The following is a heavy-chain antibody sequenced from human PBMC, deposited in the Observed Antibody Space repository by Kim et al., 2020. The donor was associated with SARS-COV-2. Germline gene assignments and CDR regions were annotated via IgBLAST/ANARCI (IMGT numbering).Heavy chain of an antibody. Sequence: GGSLRLSCAASGFTFDDYAMHWVRQAPGKGLEWVSGISWNSGSIGYADSVKGRFTISRDNAKNSLYLQMNSLRAEDTALYYCAKDKEVAAAGTLDYWGQGTLVTVSS. J-gene: IGHJ4*02. CDR3: AKDKEVAAAGTLDY. V-gene: IGHV3-9*01. CDR1: GFTFDDYA. CDR2: ISWNSGSI. D-gene: IGHD6-13*01.